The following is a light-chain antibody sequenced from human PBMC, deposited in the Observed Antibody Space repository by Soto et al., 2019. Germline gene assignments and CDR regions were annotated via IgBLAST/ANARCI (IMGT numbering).Light chain of an antibody. J-gene: IGLJ1*01. CDR2: EVN. CDR1: SSDVGGYNY. Sequence: QSARPQPPSASGSPGQSVSISCTGTSSDVGGYNYVSWYQQHPGKAPKLMIYEVNKRPSGVPDRFSGSKSGNTASLTVSGLQAEDESYYYCSSYAGSSNVFGTGTKVTAL. V-gene: IGLV2-8*01. CDR3: SSYAGSSNV.